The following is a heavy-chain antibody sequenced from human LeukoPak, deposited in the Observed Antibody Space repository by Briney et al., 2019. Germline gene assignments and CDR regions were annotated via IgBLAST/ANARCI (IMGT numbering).Heavy chain of an antibody. D-gene: IGHD1-7*01. CDR3: ARESGNWNYGDGLFDP. Sequence: ASVKVSCKASGYTFTSYDINWVRQATGQGLEWMGWMNPNSGNTGYAQKFQGRVTMTRNTSISTAYMELSMLRSEDTAVYYCARESGNWNYGDGLFDPWGQGTLVTVSS. CDR1: GYTFTSYD. CDR2: MNPNSGNT. V-gene: IGHV1-8*01. J-gene: IGHJ5*02.